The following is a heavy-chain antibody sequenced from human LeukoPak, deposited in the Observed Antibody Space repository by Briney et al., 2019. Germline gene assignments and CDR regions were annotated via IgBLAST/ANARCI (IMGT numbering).Heavy chain of an antibody. Sequence: PSETLSLTCTVSGGSISNYYWSWIRQPPGKGLEWIGYIYYSGTTNYNPSLKSRVTISVDTSKNQFSLKLSSVTAADTAVYYCARLGEYSYRVYYFDYWGQGTLVTVSS. D-gene: IGHD5-18*01. CDR3: ARLGEYSYRVYYFDY. CDR1: GGSISNYY. V-gene: IGHV4-59*08. CDR2: IYYSGTT. J-gene: IGHJ4*02.